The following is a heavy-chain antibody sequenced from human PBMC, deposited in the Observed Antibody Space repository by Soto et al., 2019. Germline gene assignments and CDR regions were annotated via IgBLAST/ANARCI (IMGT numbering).Heavy chain of an antibody. J-gene: IGHJ5*02. CDR2: INAGNGNT. CDR3: ARIRSRVNWFDP. V-gene: IGHV1-3*01. Sequence: GASVKVSCTASGYTFTSYAMHWVRQAPGQRLEWMGWINAGNGNTKYSQKFQGRVTITRDTSASTAYMELSSLRSEDTAVYYCARIRSRVNWFDPWGQGTLVTVSS. D-gene: IGHD2-2*01. CDR1: GYTFTSYA.